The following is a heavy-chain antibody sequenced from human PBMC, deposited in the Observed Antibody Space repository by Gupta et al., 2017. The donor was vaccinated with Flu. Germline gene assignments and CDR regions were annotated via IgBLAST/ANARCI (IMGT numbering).Heavy chain of an antibody. Sequence: EVQLLESGGGLVQPGGSLRLSCAASGFTFSNYAMAWVRQAPGKGLECVSIISNSGVYTYYADSVKGQFTISRDNSENTLYLQMNSLRAGDTAVYYCARKLPGDYGAKHPFDFWGQGILVTVSS. CDR3: ARKLPGDYGAKHPFDF. D-gene: IGHD4-17*01. V-gene: IGHV3-23*01. CDR2: ISNSGVYT. J-gene: IGHJ4*02. CDR1: GFTFSNYA.